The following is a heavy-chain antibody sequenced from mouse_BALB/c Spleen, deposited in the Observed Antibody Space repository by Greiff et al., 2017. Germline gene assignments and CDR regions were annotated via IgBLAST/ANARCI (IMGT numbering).Heavy chain of an antibody. CDR3: ARGGPFYAMDY. J-gene: IGHJ4*01. Sequence: ESGPGLVKPSQSLSLTCSVTGYSITSGYYWNWIRQFPGNKLEWMGYISYDGSNNYNPSLKNRISITRYTSKNQFFLKLNSVTTEDTATYYCARGGPFYAMDYWGQGTSVTVSS. CDR2: ISYDGSN. V-gene: IGHV3-6*02. D-gene: IGHD3-3*01. CDR1: GYSITSGYY.